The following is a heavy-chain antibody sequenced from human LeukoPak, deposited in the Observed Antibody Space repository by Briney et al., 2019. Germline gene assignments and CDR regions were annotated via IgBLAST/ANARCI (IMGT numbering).Heavy chain of an antibody. CDR3: ASLYYDSSGYYQTTDY. J-gene: IGHJ4*02. D-gene: IGHD3-22*01. Sequence: SQTLSLTCTVSGGSISSGSYYWSWIRQPAGKGLEWIGRIYTSGSTNYNPSLKSRVTISVDKSKNQFSLKLSSVTAADTAVYYCASLYYDSSGYYQTTDYWGQGTLVTVSS. V-gene: IGHV4-61*02. CDR1: GGSISSGSYY. CDR2: IYTSGST.